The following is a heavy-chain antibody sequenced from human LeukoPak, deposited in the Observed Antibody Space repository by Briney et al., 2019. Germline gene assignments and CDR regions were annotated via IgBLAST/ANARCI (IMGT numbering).Heavy chain of an antibody. CDR2: IIPILGIA. V-gene: IGHV1-69*04. CDR3: ARGYYHDSSGSPPGY. J-gene: IGHJ4*02. D-gene: IGHD3-22*01. CDR1: GGTFSSYA. Sequence: SVKVSCKASGGTFSSYAISWVRQPPGQGLEWMGRIIPILGIANYAQKFQGRVTITADKPTSTAYMELSSLRSEDTAVYYCARGYYHDSSGSPPGYWGQGNLVTVSS.